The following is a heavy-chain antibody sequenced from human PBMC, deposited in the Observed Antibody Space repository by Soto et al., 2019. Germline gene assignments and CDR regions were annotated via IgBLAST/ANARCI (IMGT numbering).Heavy chain of an antibody. CDR2: IYYSGST. CDR1: GGSISSYY. V-gene: IGHV4-59*01. J-gene: IGHJ6*02. D-gene: IGHD6-13*01. CDR3: ARDRIAAAGPWYYYYGMDV. Sequence: SETLSLTCTVSGGSISSYYWSLIRQPPGKGLEWIGYIYYSGSTNYNPSLKSRVTISVDTSKNQFSLKLSSVTAADTAVYYCARDRIAAAGPWYYYYGMDVWGQGTTVTVSS.